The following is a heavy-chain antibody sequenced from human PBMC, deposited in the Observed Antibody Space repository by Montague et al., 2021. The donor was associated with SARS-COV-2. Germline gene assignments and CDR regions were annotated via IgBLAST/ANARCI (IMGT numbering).Heavy chain of an antibody. D-gene: IGHD2-2*01. Sequence: TLSLTCSVSGGSISSGSYYWSWIRQSAGKGLEWIGRIYTSGGANYNPSLNSRVTISVDTSKNQFSLNLTSVTAADTAVYYCARAALPGRKNWFDPWGQGTLVTVSS. CDR2: IYTSGGA. J-gene: IGHJ5*02. CDR3: ARAALPGRKNWFDP. V-gene: IGHV4-61*02. CDR1: GGSISSGSYY.